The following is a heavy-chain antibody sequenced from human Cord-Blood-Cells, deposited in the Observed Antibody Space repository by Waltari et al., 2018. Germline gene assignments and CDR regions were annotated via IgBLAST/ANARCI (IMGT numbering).Heavy chain of an antibody. J-gene: IGHJ3*02. CDR2: IYHSGST. CDR1: GYSISSGYY. D-gene: IGHD6-13*01. V-gene: IGHV4-38-2*02. Sequence: QVQLQESGPGLVKPSETLSLTCTVSGYSISSGYYWGWIRQPPGKGLEWIGSIYHSGSTYHNPSLKSRVTISVDTSKNQFSLKLSSVTAADTAVYYCARDLFIYSSSWYDAFDIWGQGTMVTVSS. CDR3: ARDLFIYSSSWYDAFDI.